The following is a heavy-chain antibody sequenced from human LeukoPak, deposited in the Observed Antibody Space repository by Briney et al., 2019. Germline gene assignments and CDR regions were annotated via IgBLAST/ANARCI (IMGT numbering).Heavy chain of an antibody. CDR1: GGTFSSYA. V-gene: IGHV1-18*01. Sequence: ASVKVSCKASGGTFSSYAISWVRQAPGQGLEWMGWISAYNGNTNYAQKLQGRVTMTTDTSTSTAYMELRSLRSDDTAVYYCAILVDTAMVSHDAFDIWGQGTMVTVSS. CDR3: AILVDTAMVSHDAFDI. CDR2: ISAYNGNT. D-gene: IGHD5-18*01. J-gene: IGHJ3*02.